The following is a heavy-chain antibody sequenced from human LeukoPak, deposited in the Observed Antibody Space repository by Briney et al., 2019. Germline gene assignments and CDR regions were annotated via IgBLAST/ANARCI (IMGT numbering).Heavy chain of an antibody. Sequence: GGSLRLSCAASGFTFSGYAMSWVRQAPGKGLEWVSAISGSGGSTYYADSVKGRFTISRDNSKNTLYLQMNSLRAEDTAVYYCAKDKYSSSWYDAFDIWGQGTMVTVSS. CDR1: GFTFSGYA. J-gene: IGHJ3*02. CDR2: ISGSGGST. D-gene: IGHD6-13*01. V-gene: IGHV3-23*01. CDR3: AKDKYSSSWYDAFDI.